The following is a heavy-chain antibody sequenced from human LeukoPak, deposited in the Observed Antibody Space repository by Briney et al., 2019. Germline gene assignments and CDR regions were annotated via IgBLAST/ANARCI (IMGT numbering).Heavy chain of an antibody. V-gene: IGHV3-30-3*01. D-gene: IGHD2-2*01. Sequence: GGSLRLSCAASGFTFSSYAMHWVRQAPGKGLEWVAVISYDGSNKYYADSVKGRFTISRDNSKNTLYLQMNSLRAEDTAVYYCARGTSCFLSIPWFDPWGQGTLVTVSS. CDR2: ISYDGSNK. CDR1: GFTFSSYA. J-gene: IGHJ5*02. CDR3: ARGTSCFLSIPWFDP.